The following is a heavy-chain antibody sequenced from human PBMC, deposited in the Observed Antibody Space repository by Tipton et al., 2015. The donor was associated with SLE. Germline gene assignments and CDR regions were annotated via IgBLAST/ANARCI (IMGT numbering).Heavy chain of an antibody. CDR2: ISTST. V-gene: IGHV3-23*01. D-gene: IGHD6-19*01. Sequence: GSLRLSCAASGFTFTNYGMIWVRQAPGKGLEWVASISTSTYYADSVKGRFTISRDKYKNTVFLEMNSLRADDTAVYYCAKERIEVAYDAFDVWGQGAMVTVSS. CDR1: GFTFTNYG. J-gene: IGHJ3*01. CDR3: AKERIEVAYDAFDV.